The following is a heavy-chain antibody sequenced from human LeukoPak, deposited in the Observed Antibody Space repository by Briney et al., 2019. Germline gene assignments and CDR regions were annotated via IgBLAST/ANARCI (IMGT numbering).Heavy chain of an antibody. V-gene: IGHV1-69*13. CDR3: ARAHARGYSYGYLYYYGMDV. CDR2: IIPIFGTA. D-gene: IGHD5-18*01. J-gene: IGHJ6*02. CDR1: GGTFSSYA. Sequence: SVKVSCKASGGTFSSYAISWVRQAPGQGLEWMGGIIPIFGTANYAQKFQGRVTITADESTSTAYMELSSLRSEDTAVYYCARAHARGYSYGYLYYYGMDVWGQGTTVTVSS.